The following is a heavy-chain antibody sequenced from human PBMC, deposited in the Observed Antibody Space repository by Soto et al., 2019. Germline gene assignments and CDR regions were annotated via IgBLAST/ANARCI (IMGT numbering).Heavy chain of an antibody. Sequence: QVQLLESGGGVVQPGRSLRLSCAASGFTFSSYAMDWVRQAPGKGLEWVAVISYDGSNKYYADSVKGRFTISRDNSKNTLYLQMNSLRAEDTAVYYCARDHYSNYYYYYGMDVWGQGTTVTVSS. V-gene: IGHV3-30-3*01. CDR2: ISYDGSNK. J-gene: IGHJ6*02. CDR3: ARDHYSNYYYYYGMDV. CDR1: GFTFSSYA. D-gene: IGHD4-4*01.